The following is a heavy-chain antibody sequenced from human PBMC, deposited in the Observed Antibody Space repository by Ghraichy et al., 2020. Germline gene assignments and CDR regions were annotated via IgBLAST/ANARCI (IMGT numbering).Heavy chain of an antibody. CDR1: GFTFSSYA. D-gene: IGHD6-19*01. V-gene: IGHV3-23*01. CDR2: ISGSGGST. CDR3: AKVSRAGTPSGAFDI. J-gene: IGHJ3*02. Sequence: LSLTCAASGFTFSSYAMSWVRQAPGKGLEWVSAISGSGGSTYYADSVKGRFTISRDNSKNTLYLQMNSLRAEDTAVYYCAKVSRAGTPSGAFDIWGQGTMVTVSS.